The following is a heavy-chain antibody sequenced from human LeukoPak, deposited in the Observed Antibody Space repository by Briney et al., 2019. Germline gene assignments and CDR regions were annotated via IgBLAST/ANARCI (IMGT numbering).Heavy chain of an antibody. Sequence: PGGAVRLSCAASGFTFSSYGMNWVRQAPGKGLEWVSYISSSSSTIYYADSVKGRFTISRDKAKNSLYLQMNSLSAEDTAVYYCAREYCSSTSCLYDYWGQGTLVTVSS. CDR1: GFTFSSYG. CDR2: ISSSSSTI. J-gene: IGHJ4*02. CDR3: AREYCSSTSCLYDY. D-gene: IGHD2-2*01. V-gene: IGHV3-48*01.